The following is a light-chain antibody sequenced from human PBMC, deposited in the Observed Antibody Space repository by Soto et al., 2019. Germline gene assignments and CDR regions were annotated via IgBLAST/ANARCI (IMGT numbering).Light chain of an antibody. J-gene: IGLJ3*02. V-gene: IGLV1-44*01. CDR1: SSNIGVND. CDR2: SDT. CDR3: AAWDDSLNGWV. Sequence: QSVLTQSPSASGTPGQRVTISCSGSSSNIGVNDVNWYQQLPKTTPKLLIYSDTQRPSAVPDLFSGSKSGTSASLAISGLQSEDEADYYCAAWDDSLNGWVFGGGTKLTVL.